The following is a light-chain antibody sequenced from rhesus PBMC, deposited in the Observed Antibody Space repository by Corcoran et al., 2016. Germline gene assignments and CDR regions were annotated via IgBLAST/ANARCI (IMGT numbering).Light chain of an antibody. CDR3: LQYSSSPLT. CDR2: KAY. J-gene: IGKJ4*01. CDR1: QSISSW. Sequence: DIQMTQSPSSLSASVGDTVTITCRASQSISSWLDWYQQKPGKAPKILIYKAYSLQSGVPSRFSGSGAGTDFTLTISSLQPEDFATYYCLQYSSSPLTFGGGTKVEIK. V-gene: IGKV1-22*01.